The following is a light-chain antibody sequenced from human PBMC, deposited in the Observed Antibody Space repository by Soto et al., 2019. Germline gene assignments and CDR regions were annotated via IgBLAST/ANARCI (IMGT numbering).Light chain of an antibody. CDR1: SSDVGGYNY. CDR2: DVS. V-gene: IGLV2-14*01. J-gene: IGLJ1*01. Sequence: QSVLTQPASVSGSPGQSITISCTGTSSDVGGYNYVSWYQQHPGKAPKLMIYDVSNRPSGVSNRFSGSKSANMASLTISGLQAEDEADYYCSSHTSSSTSYVFGTGTKVTLL. CDR3: SSHTSSSTSYV.